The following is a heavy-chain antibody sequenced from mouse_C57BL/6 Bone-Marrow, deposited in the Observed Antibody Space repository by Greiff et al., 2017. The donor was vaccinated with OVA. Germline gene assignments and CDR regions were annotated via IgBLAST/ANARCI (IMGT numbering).Heavy chain of an antibody. D-gene: IGHD1-1*01. V-gene: IGHV1-53*01. CDR2: INPSNGGT. CDR3: ERRTTVVAPGFAY. CDR1: GYTFTSYW. J-gene: IGHJ3*01. Sequence: HVQLQPPWTELVKPGASVKLSCKASGYTFTSYWMHWVKQRPGQGLEWIGNINPSNGGTNYNEKFKSKATLTVDKSSSTAYMQLSSLTSEDSAVYYCERRTTVVAPGFAYWGQGTLVTVSA.